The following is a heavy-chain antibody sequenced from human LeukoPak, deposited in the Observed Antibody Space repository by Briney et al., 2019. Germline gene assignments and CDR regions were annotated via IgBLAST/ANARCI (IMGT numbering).Heavy chain of an antibody. V-gene: IGHV4-59*01. D-gene: IGHD3-3*01. J-gene: IGHJ3*02. Sequence: SETLSLTCTVSGGSISSYYWSWIRQPPGKGLEWIGYIYYSGSTNYNPSLKSRVTISVDTSKNQISLKLSSVTAADTAVYYCARALTTYYDFWSGYSSSGPDAFDIWGQGTMVTVSS. CDR1: GGSISSYY. CDR2: IYYSGST. CDR3: ARALTTYYDFWSGYSSSGPDAFDI.